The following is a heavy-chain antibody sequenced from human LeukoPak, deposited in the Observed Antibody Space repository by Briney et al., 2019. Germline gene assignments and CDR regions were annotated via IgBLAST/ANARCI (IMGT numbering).Heavy chain of an antibody. CDR2: ISGSGGST. Sequence: PGGSLRLSCAGSGFTFSSYAMSWVRQAPGKGLEWVSAISGSGGSTYYADSVKGRFTISRDNSKNTLYLQMNSLRAEDTAVYYCTVNPYYYDSSGLFPARFDAFDIWGQGTMVTVSS. CDR1: GFTFSSYA. D-gene: IGHD3-22*01. J-gene: IGHJ3*02. V-gene: IGHV3-23*01. CDR3: TVNPYYYDSSGLFPARFDAFDI.